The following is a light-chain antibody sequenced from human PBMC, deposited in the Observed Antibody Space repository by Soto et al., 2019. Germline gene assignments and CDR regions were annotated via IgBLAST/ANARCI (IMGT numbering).Light chain of an antibody. Sequence: DIQMTQSPSTLSASLGDRVTIACRASQSISNYLAWYQQKPGKAPKLLIYKASSLESGVPSRFSGSGSGTEFTLTISSLQPDDFATYYCQQYNSYSWTFGQGTKVDIK. CDR1: QSISNY. J-gene: IGKJ1*01. CDR2: KAS. V-gene: IGKV1-5*03. CDR3: QQYNSYSWT.